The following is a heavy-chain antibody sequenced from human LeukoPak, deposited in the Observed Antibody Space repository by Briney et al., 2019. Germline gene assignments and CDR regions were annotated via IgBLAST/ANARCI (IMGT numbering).Heavy chain of an antibody. CDR2: ISAYNGNT. CDR1: GYTFTSYG. V-gene: IGHV1-18*01. J-gene: IGHJ4*02. CDR3: ARDLWDWNYEYYFDY. D-gene: IGHD1-7*01. Sequence: EASVKVSCKASGYTFTSYGISWVRQAPGQGLEWMGWISAYNGNTNYAQKLQGRVTMTTDTSTSTAYMELRSLRSDDTAVYYCARDLWDWNYEYYFDYWGQGTLVTVS.